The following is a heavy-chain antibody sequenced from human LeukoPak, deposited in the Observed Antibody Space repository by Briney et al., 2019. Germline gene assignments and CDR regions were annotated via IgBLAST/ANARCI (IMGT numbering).Heavy chain of an antibody. CDR2: INPNSGGT. Sequence: ASVTVSFKASGYTYTGYYMHWVRQAPGQGLEWMGRINPNSGGTNYAQKFQGRVTMTRDTSISTAYLELSRLRSDDTAVYYCARGGDPTDDAFDIWGQGTMVTVSS. V-gene: IGHV1-2*06. D-gene: IGHD2-21*02. CDR1: GYTYTGYY. J-gene: IGHJ3*02. CDR3: ARGGDPTDDAFDI.